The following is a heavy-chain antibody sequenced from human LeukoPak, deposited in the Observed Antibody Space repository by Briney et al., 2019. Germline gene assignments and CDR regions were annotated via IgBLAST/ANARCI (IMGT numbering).Heavy chain of an antibody. V-gene: IGHV3-23*01. Sequence: GGSLRLSCAASGFTFSSYGMHWVRQAPGKGLEWVSAISGSGGSTYYADSVKGRFTISRDNSKNTLYLQMNSLRAEDTAVYYCAKAGYSSDAFDIWGQGTMVTVSS. D-gene: IGHD5-12*01. CDR3: AKAGYSSDAFDI. CDR2: ISGSGGST. J-gene: IGHJ3*02. CDR1: GFTFSSYG.